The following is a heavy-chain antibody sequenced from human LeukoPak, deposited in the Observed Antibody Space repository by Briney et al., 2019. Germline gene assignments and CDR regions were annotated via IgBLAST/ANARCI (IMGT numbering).Heavy chain of an antibody. D-gene: IGHD2-2*01. CDR2: IFPIFGTT. CDR1: GGTFSNYV. Sequence: SVKVSCKASGGTFSNYVISWVRQAPGQGLEWMGGIFPIFGTTNYAQKFQGRVTITTDESTRTVYMELSSLRSEDTAVYYCARGGSLIVVVPAALNDAFEIWGQGTMVTVSS. CDR3: ARGGSLIVVVPAALNDAFEI. J-gene: IGHJ3*02. V-gene: IGHV1-69*05.